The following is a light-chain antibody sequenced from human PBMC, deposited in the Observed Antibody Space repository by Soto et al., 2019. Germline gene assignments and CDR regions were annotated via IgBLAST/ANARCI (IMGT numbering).Light chain of an antibody. V-gene: IGLV3-1*01. CDR3: QTWDSSFVV. Sequence: SYELTQPHSVSVSPGQTASITCSGDKLGDKYACWYQQKPGQSPVVVIYQDNKRPSGIPERFSGSNSGNTATLTISGTQAIDEADYYCQTWDSSFVVFGGGTKVTVL. CDR2: QDN. J-gene: IGLJ2*01. CDR1: KLGDKY.